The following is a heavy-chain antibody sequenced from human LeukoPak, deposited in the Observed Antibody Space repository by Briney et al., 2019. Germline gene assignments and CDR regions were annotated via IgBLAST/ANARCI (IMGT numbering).Heavy chain of an antibody. J-gene: IGHJ4*02. D-gene: IGHD3-9*01. CDR3: AKIDAY. CDR1: GFTFSRNW. V-gene: IGHV3-74*01. Sequence: GGSLRLSCAASGFTFSRNWMHWVRQAPGKGLVWVSRINSDGSITNYADSVKGRFTISRDNAKNTLYLPMRSLRAEDTAVYYCAKIDAYWGQGTLVTVSS. CDR2: INSDGSIT.